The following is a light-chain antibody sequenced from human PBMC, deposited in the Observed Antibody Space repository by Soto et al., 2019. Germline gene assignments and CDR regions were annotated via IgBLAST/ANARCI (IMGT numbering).Light chain of an antibody. J-gene: IGLJ2*01. CDR2: EVN. V-gene: IGLV2-14*01. Sequence: QLVLTQPASVSGSPGQSITISCTGTSSDVGAYNYVSWYQHHPDKVPKLIIYEVNNRPSGVSNRFSGSKSGNTASLTISGLQAEDEADYFCSSYTTTSTLVFGGGTKVTVL. CDR1: SSDVGAYNY. CDR3: SSYTTTSTLV.